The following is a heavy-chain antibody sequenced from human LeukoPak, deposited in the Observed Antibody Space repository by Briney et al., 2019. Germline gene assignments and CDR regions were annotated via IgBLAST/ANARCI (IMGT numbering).Heavy chain of an antibody. CDR1: GFTFSRYG. CDR3: AKDGVGATSLDC. V-gene: IGHV3-33*06. J-gene: IGHJ4*02. D-gene: IGHD1-26*01. CDR2: IWHDGSYE. Sequence: GGSLGLSCAASGFTFSRYGMHWVRQAPGKGREGVAVIWHDGSYEYYADSVKGRFTISRDSSKNTLYLQMNSLRAEDTAVYYCAKDGVGATSLDCWGQGTLVTVSS.